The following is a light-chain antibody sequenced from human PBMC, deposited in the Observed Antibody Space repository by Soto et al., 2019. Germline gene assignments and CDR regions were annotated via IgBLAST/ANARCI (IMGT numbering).Light chain of an antibody. CDR1: QSVGSSY. CDR3: PQYDSSPWT. V-gene: IGKV3-20*01. Sequence: EIVLTQSPGTLSLSPGERATLSCRASQSVGSSYLAWYQQKPGQAPMLLIYGASSRATGIPDRFSGSGSGTDLSLTISRLEPEDFAVYYCPQYDSSPWTFGQGTKVEIK. J-gene: IGKJ1*01. CDR2: GAS.